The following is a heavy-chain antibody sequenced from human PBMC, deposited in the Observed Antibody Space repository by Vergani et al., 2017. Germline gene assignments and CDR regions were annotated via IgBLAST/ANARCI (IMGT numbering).Heavy chain of an antibody. V-gene: IGHV1-69*14. D-gene: IGHD3-22*01. Sequence: QVQLVQSGAEVKKPGSSVKVSCKASGGTFSSYAISWVRQAPGQGLEWMGRIIPIFGTANYAQKFQGRVTITADKSTSTAYMELSSLRSEDTAVYYCASDYYDSSGYPSPPNGFDPWGQGTLVTVSS. J-gene: IGHJ5*02. CDR3: ASDYYDSSGYPSPPNGFDP. CDR2: IIPIFGTA. CDR1: GGTFSSYA.